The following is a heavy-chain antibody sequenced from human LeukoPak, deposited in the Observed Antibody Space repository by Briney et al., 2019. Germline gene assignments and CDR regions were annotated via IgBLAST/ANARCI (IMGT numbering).Heavy chain of an antibody. CDR3: AKDISVVVTATLDY. CDR1: GFTFSSYG. V-gene: IGHV3-7*03. Sequence: GGSLRLSCAASGFTFSSYGMHWVRQAPGKGLEWVANIKQDGSEKYYVDSVKGRFTISRDNAKNSLYLQMNSLRAEDTALYYCAKDISVVVTATLDYWGQGTLVTVSS. J-gene: IGHJ4*02. D-gene: IGHD2-21*02. CDR2: IKQDGSEK.